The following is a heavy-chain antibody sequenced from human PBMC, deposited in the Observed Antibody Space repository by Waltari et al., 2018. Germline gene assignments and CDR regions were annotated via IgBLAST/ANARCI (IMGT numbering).Heavy chain of an antibody. Sequence: QVQLQESGPGLVKPSETLSLTCAVSGYSISSGYYWGWIRQPPGKGLEWIGSIYHSGSTSYNPSLKIRVTISVDTSKNQFSLKLSSVTAADTAVYYCARRRGYDFDYWGQGTLVTVSS. CDR1: GYSISSGYY. J-gene: IGHJ4*02. V-gene: IGHV4-38-2*01. D-gene: IGHD5-12*01. CDR3: ARRRGYDFDY. CDR2: IYHSGST.